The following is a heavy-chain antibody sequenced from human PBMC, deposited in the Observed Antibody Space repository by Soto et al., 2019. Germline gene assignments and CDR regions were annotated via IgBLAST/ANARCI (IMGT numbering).Heavy chain of an antibody. V-gene: IGHV3-7*03. D-gene: IGHD2-15*01. Sequence: GGSLRLSCAASGFTFSSYWMSWVRQAPGKGLEWVANIKQDGSEKYYVDSAKGRFTISRDNAKNSLYLQMNSLRAEDTAVYYCARSLVAASNSSSYWGQGTLVTVSS. CDR1: GFTFSSYW. CDR3: ARSLVAASNSSSY. J-gene: IGHJ1*01. CDR2: IKQDGSEK.